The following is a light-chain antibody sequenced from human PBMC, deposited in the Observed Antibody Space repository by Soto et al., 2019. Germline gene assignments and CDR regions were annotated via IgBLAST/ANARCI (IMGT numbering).Light chain of an antibody. CDR3: SSYTTSDTVV. Sequence: QSVLTQSASESGSPGQSITISCTGTSSDVGGYNYVSWYQQHPGKAPKLMIYDVNHRPSGVSIRFSGSKSGNTASLTISGLQAEDEADYYCSSYTTSDTVVFGGGTKVTVL. CDR2: DVN. V-gene: IGLV2-14*01. CDR1: SSDVGGYNY. J-gene: IGLJ2*01.